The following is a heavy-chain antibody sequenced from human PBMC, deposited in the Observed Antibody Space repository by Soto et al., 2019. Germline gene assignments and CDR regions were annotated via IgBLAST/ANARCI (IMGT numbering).Heavy chain of an antibody. CDR1: GGSISSGGYS. CDR2: SYDSGST. CDR3: AREGNLTPQPGGYFDY. Sequence: SETLSLTCAVSGGSISSGGYSWTWILHPPGKGLEWIGYSYDSGSTDYNPSLKSRVTISVDTSKNQFSLKLSSVTAADTAVYYCAREGNLTPQPGGYFDYWGQGTLVTVSS. V-gene: IGHV4-30-4*07. J-gene: IGHJ4*02. D-gene: IGHD1-7*01.